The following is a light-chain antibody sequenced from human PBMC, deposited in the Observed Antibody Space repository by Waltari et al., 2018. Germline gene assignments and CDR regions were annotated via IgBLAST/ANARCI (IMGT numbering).Light chain of an antibody. J-gene: IGLJ2*01. CDR2: AVS. Sequence: QSALTQPASVSGSPGQSITLSCTGTRSDVGNYKRVSWYQQHPGKAPKLMIYAVSTRPYGVSVRFSGSNAGDMASLTISGLQPEDEAEYFCSSYAGSSKGVFGGGTKVTFL. V-gene: IGLV2-23*02. CDR3: SSYAGSSKGV. CDR1: RSDVGNYKR.